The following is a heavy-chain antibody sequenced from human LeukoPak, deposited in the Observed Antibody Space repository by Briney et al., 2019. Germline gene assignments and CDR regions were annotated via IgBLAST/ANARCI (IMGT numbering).Heavy chain of an antibody. CDR2: IHSSGRT. Sequence: SETLSLTCDVSGDSMNSHYWSWIRQPPGKGLECVGYIHSSGRTNQNPSLKSRVTLSVDTSKNQFSLTLNSVTAADTAVYFCARAVLMETTLFIGDWGQGTLATVSS. V-gene: IGHV4-59*11. J-gene: IGHJ4*02. CDR1: GDSMNSHY. D-gene: IGHD2-8*01. CDR3: ARAVLMETTLFIGD.